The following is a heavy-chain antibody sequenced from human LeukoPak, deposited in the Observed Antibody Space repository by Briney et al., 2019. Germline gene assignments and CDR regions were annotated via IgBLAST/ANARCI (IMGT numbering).Heavy chain of an antibody. CDR2: NYWNDDK. D-gene: IGHD3-10*01. Sequence: SGPTLVKPIQTLTLTCTFSGFSLSTTGVGAAWIRQSPGKALEWLAVNYWNDDKSYSPSLKSRLTTTKDTSKNQVVLIMTNMDPVDTGTYYCAHKGRGSGSYNMWGQGTLVTVSS. V-gene: IGHV2-5*01. CDR1: GFSLSTTGVG. J-gene: IGHJ4*02. CDR3: AHKGRGSGSYNM.